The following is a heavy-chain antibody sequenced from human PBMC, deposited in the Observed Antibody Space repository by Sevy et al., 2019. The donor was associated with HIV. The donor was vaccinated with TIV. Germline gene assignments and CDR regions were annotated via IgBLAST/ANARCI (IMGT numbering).Heavy chain of an antibody. CDR3: AKGQQDQPQIYDY. D-gene: IGHD6-13*01. CDR1: GFTFSSYA. Sequence: GGSLRLSCAASGFTFSSYAMTWVRQAAGKGLEWVSAISGSGGSTYYADSVKGRFTISRDNSENTLYLQMKSLRSDDTAVYYCAKGQQDQPQIYDYWGQGTLVTVSS. V-gene: IGHV3-23*01. J-gene: IGHJ4*02. CDR2: ISGSGGST.